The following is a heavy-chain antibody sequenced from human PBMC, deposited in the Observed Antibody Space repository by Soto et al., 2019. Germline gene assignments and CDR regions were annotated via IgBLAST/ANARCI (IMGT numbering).Heavy chain of an antibody. CDR3: ARDGAIYCSSTSCYTPYYYGMDV. Sequence: QVQLVQSGAEVKKPGASVKVSCKASGYTFTSYGISWVRQAPGQGLEWMGWISAYNGNTNYAQKLQGRVTMTTDTSTSTAYMELRSLRSGDTAVYYCARDGAIYCSSTSCYTPYYYGMDVWGQGTTVTVSS. CDR1: GYTFTSYG. D-gene: IGHD2-2*02. CDR2: ISAYNGNT. J-gene: IGHJ6*02. V-gene: IGHV1-18*01.